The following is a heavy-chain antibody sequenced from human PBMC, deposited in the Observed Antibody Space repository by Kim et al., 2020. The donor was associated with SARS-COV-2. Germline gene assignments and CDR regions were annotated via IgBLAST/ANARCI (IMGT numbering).Heavy chain of an antibody. CDR1: GDSMIDFF. CDR3: ARGNGWHLF. V-gene: IGHV4-59*01. J-gene: IGHJ4*02. D-gene: IGHD6-19*01. CDR2: IHSSGRA. Sequence: SETLSLTCNVSGDSMIDFFWSWIRQPPGRRLEWLEYIHSSGRANYNPSVKSRVTLSVDTSKSQFSLNLISVTAADTAIYYCARGNGWHLFWGQGTLVTVS.